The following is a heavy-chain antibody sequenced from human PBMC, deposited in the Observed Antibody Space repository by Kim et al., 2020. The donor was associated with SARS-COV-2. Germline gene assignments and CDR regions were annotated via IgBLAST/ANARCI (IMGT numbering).Heavy chain of an antibody. J-gene: IGHJ4*02. CDR3: ARDRRGGTGFFDS. Sequence: YTPSLKSRLTISVDTSKNQCSLKLKSVTAADTAVYFCARDRRGGTGFFDSWGQGALVTVSS. V-gene: IGHV4-59*01. D-gene: IGHD3-16*01.